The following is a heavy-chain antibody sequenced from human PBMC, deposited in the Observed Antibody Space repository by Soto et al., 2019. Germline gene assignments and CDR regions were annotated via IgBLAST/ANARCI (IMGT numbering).Heavy chain of an antibody. CDR1: GYSFTSYG. Sequence: QVQVVQSGAEVTKPGASVKVSCKASGYSFTSYGISWVRQAPGQGLEWMGWIRTHTGHTNYAQKLQGRVTLTRDTSTSTAYMELRSLRSDDTAVYYCAIDLEDMFRGSYAYYYAMDVWGQGTTVTVS. D-gene: IGHD3-10*02. CDR3: AIDLEDMFRGSYAYYYAMDV. V-gene: IGHV1-18*01. CDR2: IRTHTGHT. J-gene: IGHJ6*02.